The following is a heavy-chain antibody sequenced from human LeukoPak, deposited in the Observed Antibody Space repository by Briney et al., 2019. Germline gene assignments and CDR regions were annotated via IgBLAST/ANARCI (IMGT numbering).Heavy chain of an antibody. CDR2: IYWDDDK. Sequence: SGPTLVKPTQTLTLTCTFPGFSLSTSGVGLGWIRQPPGKALEWLALIYWDDDKRYSPSLKSRLTITKDTSKNQVVLTMTNMDPVDTATYYCAHHLDDYGDSYFDYWGQGTLVTVSS. J-gene: IGHJ4*02. V-gene: IGHV2-5*02. CDR1: GFSLSTSGVG. CDR3: AHHLDDYGDSYFDY. D-gene: IGHD4-17*01.